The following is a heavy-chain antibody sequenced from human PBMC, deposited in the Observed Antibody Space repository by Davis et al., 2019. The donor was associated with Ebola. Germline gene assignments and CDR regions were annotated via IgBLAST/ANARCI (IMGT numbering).Heavy chain of an antibody. V-gene: IGHV4-34*01. J-gene: IGHJ6*02. CDR1: GGSFIDHQ. Sequence: SETLSLTCAAYGGSFIDHQWTWIRQTPGKGLEWIGEIDDTGSANYHPSLKSRVSMSVDTIRKRFSLTLWSLTAADTAVYFCARGARPYYYYGMDVWGRGTTVTVSS. CDR3: ARGARPYYYYGMDV. CDR2: IDDTGSA.